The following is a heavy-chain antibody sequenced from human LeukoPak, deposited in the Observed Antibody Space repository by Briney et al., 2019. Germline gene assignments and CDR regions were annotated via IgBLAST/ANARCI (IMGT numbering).Heavy chain of an antibody. Sequence: PSETLSLTCTASGGSISNYYWSWIRQPAGKGLEWIGRIYTSGSINYNPSLKSRVTMSVDTSKNQFSLTLSSVTAADTAAYYCARTPLRTQYFDYWGQGTLVTVSS. J-gene: IGHJ4*02. V-gene: IGHV4-4*07. CDR1: GGSISNYY. CDR3: ARTPLRTQYFDY. D-gene: IGHD5-12*01. CDR2: IYTSGSI.